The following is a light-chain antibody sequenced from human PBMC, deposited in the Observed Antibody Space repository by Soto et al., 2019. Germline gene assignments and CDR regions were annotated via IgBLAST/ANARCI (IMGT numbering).Light chain of an antibody. V-gene: IGKV3-20*01. J-gene: IGKJ1*01. CDR2: GAS. Sequence: EIVLTKSPSTLSVSQWESAPLSCRASQSVSNNLTWYQQKPGQPPRLLIYGASTRATGVPGRFSGSGSGTDFTLTISRLEPEDFAVYYCQQYGSSPGTFGQGTKVDIK. CDR1: QSVSNN. CDR3: QQYGSSPGT.